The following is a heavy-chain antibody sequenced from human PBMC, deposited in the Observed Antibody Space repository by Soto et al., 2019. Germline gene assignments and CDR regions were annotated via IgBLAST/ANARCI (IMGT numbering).Heavy chain of an antibody. D-gene: IGHD4-17*01. CDR3: ARVAGDESNDAFDI. V-gene: IGHV4-30-2*01. CDR2: IYHSGST. CDR1: GGSISSGGYS. J-gene: IGHJ3*02. Sequence: QLQLQESGSGLVKPSQTLSLTCAVSGGSISSGGYSWSWIRQPPGKGLEWIGYIYHSGSTYYNPSLKSRVTKSVDRSKNQFSRKLSSVTAADTAVYYCARVAGDESNDAFDIWGQGTMVTVSS.